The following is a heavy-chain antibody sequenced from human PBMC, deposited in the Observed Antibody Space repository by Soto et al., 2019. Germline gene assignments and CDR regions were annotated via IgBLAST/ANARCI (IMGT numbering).Heavy chain of an antibody. Sequence: EVQLVESGGGLVRPGGSLRLSCAASGFTFSSYWMHWVRQAPGKGLVWVSRINVDGSRISYADSVKGRCTISRDNAKNTLYLEMNSLGVEDTAVYYCIRGDGDRYDGHGYLGRHWGQGTLVTVST. CDR2: INVDGSRI. V-gene: IGHV3-74*01. CDR3: IRGDGDRYDGHGYLGRH. J-gene: IGHJ4*02. D-gene: IGHD3-22*01. CDR1: GFTFSSYW.